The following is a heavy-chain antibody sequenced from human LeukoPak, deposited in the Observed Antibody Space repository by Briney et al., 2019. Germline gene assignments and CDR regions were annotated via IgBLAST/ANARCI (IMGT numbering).Heavy chain of an antibody. V-gene: IGHV1-18*01. Sequence: ASVKVSCKASGYTFTSYGISRVRQAPGQGLEWMGWISAYNGNTNYAQKLQGRVTMTTDTSTSTAYMELRSLRSDDTAVYYCARGMPHSSSCPFDYWGQGTLVTVSS. J-gene: IGHJ4*02. CDR3: ARGMPHSSSCPFDY. CDR1: GYTFTSYG. CDR2: ISAYNGNT. D-gene: IGHD6-13*01.